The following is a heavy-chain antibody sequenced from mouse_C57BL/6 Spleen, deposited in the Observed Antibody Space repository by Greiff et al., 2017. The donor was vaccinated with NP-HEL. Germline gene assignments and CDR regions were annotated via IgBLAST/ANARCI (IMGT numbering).Heavy chain of an antibody. Sequence: VQLQQPGAELVMPGASVKLSCKASGYTFTSYWMHWVKQRPGQGLEWIGEIDPSDSYTNYNQKFKGKSTLTVDKSSSTAYMQLSSLTSEDSAVYYCARGYYYGPWFAYWGQGTLVTVSA. V-gene: IGHV1-69*01. CDR3: ARGYYYGPWFAY. D-gene: IGHD1-1*01. J-gene: IGHJ3*01. CDR2: IDPSDSYT. CDR1: GYTFTSYW.